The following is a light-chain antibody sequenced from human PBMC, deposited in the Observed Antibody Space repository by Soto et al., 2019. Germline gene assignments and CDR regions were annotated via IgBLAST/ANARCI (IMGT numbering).Light chain of an antibody. Sequence: DTQMTQSPSTLSASVGDRVTISCRASESISTWLAWYQQKPGKAPNLLIQKASSLESGAPSRFSGSGSGTEFTLSISSLQPDDMETYYCLQYNAYPLTFGGGTKVEIK. J-gene: IGKJ4*01. CDR1: ESISTW. V-gene: IGKV1-5*03. CDR3: LQYNAYPLT. CDR2: KAS.